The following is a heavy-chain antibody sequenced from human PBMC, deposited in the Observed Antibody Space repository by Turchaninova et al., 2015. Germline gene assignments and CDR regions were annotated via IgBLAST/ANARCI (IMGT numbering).Heavy chain of an antibody. CDR3: TYGSGNYY. CDR1: GRAFGDYA. J-gene: IGHJ4*02. D-gene: IGHD3-10*01. Sequence: GSWGGLVQPGRSLKLSCTGSGRAFGDYALTWVRQAPGKGLEWLGLIRGKTYGETPFYAASVKGRFTISRDDSKNIAYLQLNSLSTEDTAVYYCTYGSGNYYWGQGALVTVSS. CDR2: IRGKTYGETP. V-gene: IGHV3-49*04.